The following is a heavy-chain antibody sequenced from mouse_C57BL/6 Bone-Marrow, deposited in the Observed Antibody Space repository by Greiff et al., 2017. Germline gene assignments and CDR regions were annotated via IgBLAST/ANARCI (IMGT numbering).Heavy chain of an antibody. CDR2: IHPNSGST. D-gene: IGHD2-1*01. V-gene: IGHV1-64*01. J-gene: IGHJ2*01. Sequence: VQLQQPGAELVKPGASVKLSCKASGYTFTSYWMHWVKQRPGQGLAWIGMIHPNSGSTNYNEKFKSKATLTVDNSSSTAYMQLSSLTSEDSAVYYWARDYGNPYFDYWGQGTTLTVSS. CDR3: ARDYGNPYFDY. CDR1: GYTFTSYW.